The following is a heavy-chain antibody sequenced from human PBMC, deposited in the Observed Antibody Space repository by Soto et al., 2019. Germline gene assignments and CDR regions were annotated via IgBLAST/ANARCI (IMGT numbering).Heavy chain of an antibody. Sequence: QVLLQESGPGLVKPSETLSLTCTVSGGSISSLYWAWIRQPAGKGLEWIGRIFPSGDSNYNPSLKRRVSMSLDTSKNQFSLTVNSVTAAETAVYYCARASRCKSEYECFAWLDFWGQGTLVTVSS. CDR3: ARASRCKSEYECFAWLDF. CDR2: IFPSGDS. J-gene: IGHJ4*02. D-gene: IGHD6-6*01. CDR1: GGSISSLY. V-gene: IGHV4-4*07.